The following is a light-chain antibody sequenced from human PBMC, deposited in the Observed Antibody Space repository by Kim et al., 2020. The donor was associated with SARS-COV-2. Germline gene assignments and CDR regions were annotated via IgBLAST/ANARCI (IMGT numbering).Light chain of an antibody. CDR2: AAS. J-gene: IGKJ1*01. V-gene: IGKV3-20*01. CDR3: QQYDNSPSWT. Sequence: GERATLSCRASQSVSSSYLAWYQQKPGQAPRLLIYAASSRATGIPDRFSGSGSGTDFTLTISRLGPEDCAVYYCQQYDNSPSWTFGQGTKVDIK. CDR1: QSVSSSY.